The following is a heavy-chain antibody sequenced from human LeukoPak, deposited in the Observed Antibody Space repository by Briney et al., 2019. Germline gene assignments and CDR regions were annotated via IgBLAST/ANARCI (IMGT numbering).Heavy chain of an antibody. CDR1: GFTFSSYG. J-gene: IGHJ6*04. D-gene: IGHD5-12*01. CDR2: IWYDGSNK. Sequence: GRSLRLSCAASGFTFSSYGMHWVRQAPGKGLEWVAVIWYDGSNKYYADSVKGRFTISRDNSKNTLYLQMNSLRAEDTAVYYCARDSGRYGMDVWAKGPRSPSPQ. CDR3: ARDSGRYGMDV. V-gene: IGHV3-33*01.